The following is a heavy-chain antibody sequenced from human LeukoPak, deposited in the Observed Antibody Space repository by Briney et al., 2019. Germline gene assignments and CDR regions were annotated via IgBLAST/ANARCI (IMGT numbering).Heavy chain of an antibody. Sequence: SETLSLTCTVSGGSISSSSYYWGWIRQPPGKGLEWIGSIYYSGSTYYNPSLKSRVTISVDTSKNQFSLKLSSVTAADTAVYYCARHYDMNYWGQGTLVTVSS. CDR2: IYYSGST. CDR3: ARHYDMNY. V-gene: IGHV4-39*01. J-gene: IGHJ4*02. CDR1: GGSISSSSYY. D-gene: IGHD3-22*01.